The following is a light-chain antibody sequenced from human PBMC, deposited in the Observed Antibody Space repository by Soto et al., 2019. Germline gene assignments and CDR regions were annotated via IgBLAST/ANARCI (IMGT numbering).Light chain of an antibody. CDR2: AAS. J-gene: IGKJ2*01. CDR3: QQSYSTRYT. Sequence: DIQMPQSPSSLSASVGDRVTITCRASQSISSYLNWYQQKPGKAPKLLLYAASRLQSGVPSRFSGSGSGTDFALTISSLQPEDFATYYCQQSYSTRYTVGQGTKREIK. V-gene: IGKV1-39*01. CDR1: QSISSY.